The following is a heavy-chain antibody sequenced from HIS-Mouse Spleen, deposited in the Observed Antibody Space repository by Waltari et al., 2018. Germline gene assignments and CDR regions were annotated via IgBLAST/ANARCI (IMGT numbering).Heavy chain of an antibody. D-gene: IGHD2-15*01. J-gene: IGHJ4*02. V-gene: IGHV4-39*07. CDR3: ASGVVVAATAVHFDY. Sequence: QLQLQESGPGLVKPSETLSLTCTVSGGSISSSSYYWGWIRQPPGKGLEWIGSIYYSGSTDSNPALKSRVTISVDTSKNQFSLKLSSVTAADTAVYYCASGVVVAATAVHFDYWDQGTLVTVSS. CDR2: IYYSGST. CDR1: GGSISSSSYY.